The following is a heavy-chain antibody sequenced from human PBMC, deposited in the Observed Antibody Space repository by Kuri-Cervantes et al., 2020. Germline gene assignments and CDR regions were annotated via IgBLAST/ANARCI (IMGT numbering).Heavy chain of an antibody. J-gene: IGHJ4*02. Sequence: SETLSLTCTVSGGSISSYYWSWIRQPAGKGLEWIGRIYNSGRTNYNSPLKSRVTISIDASKSHFSLRLTSVAAADTAIYYCVRAYSSRRGLFEYWGQGTLVTVSS. CDR3: VRAYSSRRGLFEY. D-gene: IGHD4-11*01. CDR1: GGSISSYY. V-gene: IGHV4-4*07. CDR2: IYNSGRT.